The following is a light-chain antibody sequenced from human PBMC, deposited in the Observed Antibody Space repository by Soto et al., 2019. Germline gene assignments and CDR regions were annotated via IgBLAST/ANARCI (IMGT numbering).Light chain of an antibody. J-gene: IGKJ4*01. V-gene: IGKV3-15*01. CDR3: QQYDNWPPLT. Sequence: EIVMTQSPATLSVSPGDRATLSCRASQSVSSKLAWYQQKPGQAPRLLISGASTRATGIPARFSGSGSGTEFTLTISSLQSEDFAVYYCQQYDNWPPLTFGGGTKVEIK. CDR2: GAS. CDR1: QSVSSK.